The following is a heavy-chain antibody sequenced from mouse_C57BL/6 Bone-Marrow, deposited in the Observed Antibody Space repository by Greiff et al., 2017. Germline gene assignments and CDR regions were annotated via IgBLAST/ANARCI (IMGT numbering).Heavy chain of an antibody. CDR1: GYTFTDYE. J-gene: IGHJ3*01. CDR2: IDPETGGT. CDR3: TREGYCDFAWFAF. D-gene: IGHD2-13*01. Sequence: QVQLQQSGAELVRPGASVTLSCKASGYTFTDYEMHWVKQTPVHGLEWIGAIDPETGGTAYNQKFKGKAILTADKSSSTAYMELRSLTSEDSAVYYCTREGYCDFAWFAFGGRGTRVTVSA. V-gene: IGHV1-15*01.